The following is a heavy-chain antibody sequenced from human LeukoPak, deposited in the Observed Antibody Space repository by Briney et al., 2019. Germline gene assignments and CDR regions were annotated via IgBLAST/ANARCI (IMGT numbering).Heavy chain of an antibody. CDR2: ISYDGSNK. CDR1: GFTFSSYG. J-gene: IGHJ6*02. Sequence: PGGSLRLSCAVSGFTFSSYGMHWVRQAPGKGLEWVAVISYDGSNKYYADSVKGRFTISRDNSKNTLYLQMNSLRAEDTAVYYCAKGPDIVVVHYGMHDWGQGTTVTVSS. D-gene: IGHD2-2*01. CDR3: AKGPDIVVVHYGMHD. V-gene: IGHV3-30*18.